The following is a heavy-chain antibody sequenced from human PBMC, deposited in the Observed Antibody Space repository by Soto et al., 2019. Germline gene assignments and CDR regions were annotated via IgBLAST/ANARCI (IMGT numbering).Heavy chain of an antibody. CDR3: ARYNQIYGSGTYYNFDX. V-gene: IGHV4-38-2*01. CDR1: GYSISSGYY. D-gene: IGHD3-10*01. Sequence: RSLTCAVSGYSISSGYYWGWIRQPPGKGLEWIGSIYHSGSTYYNPSLKSRVTISVDTSKNQFSLKLSSVTAADTAVYYCARYNQIYGSGTYYNFDXWGQGTLVTVSX. J-gene: IGHJ4*02. CDR2: IYHSGST.